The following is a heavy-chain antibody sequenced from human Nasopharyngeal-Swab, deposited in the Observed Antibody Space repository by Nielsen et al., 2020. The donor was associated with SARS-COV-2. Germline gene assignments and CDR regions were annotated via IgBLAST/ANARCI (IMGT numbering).Heavy chain of an antibody. Sequence: ASVNVSCKASGYTFTNYDLNWVRQATGHGLEWMGWMNPNSGNTGYAQKFQGRLTITADKSTYTAYMELSSLRSEDTAVYYCARDKGRRDGYHTGAFDIWGQATMVTVFS. CDR2: MNPNSGNT. J-gene: IGHJ3*02. CDR1: GYTFTNYD. CDR3: ARDKGRRDGYHTGAFDI. V-gene: IGHV1-8*01. D-gene: IGHD5-24*01.